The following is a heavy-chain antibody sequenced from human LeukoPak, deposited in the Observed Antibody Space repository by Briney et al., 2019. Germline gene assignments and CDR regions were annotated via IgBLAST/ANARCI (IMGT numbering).Heavy chain of an antibody. CDR2: ISSSSSYI. D-gene: IGHD4-11*01. J-gene: IGHJ4*02. CDR1: GFTFSSYE. V-gene: IGHV3-21*01. Sequence: GGSLRLSCAASGFTFSSYEMNWVRQAPGKRLEWVSSISSSSSYIYYADSVKGRFTISRDNAKNSLYLQMNSLRAEDTAVYYCARENTVTVIDYWGQGTLVTVSS. CDR3: ARENTVTVIDY.